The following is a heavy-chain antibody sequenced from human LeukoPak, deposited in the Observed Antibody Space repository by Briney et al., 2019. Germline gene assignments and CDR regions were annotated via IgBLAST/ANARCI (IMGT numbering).Heavy chain of an antibody. J-gene: IGHJ6*02. CDR3: ARDGLGVMDV. D-gene: IGHD2-8*01. V-gene: IGHV3-48*02. CDR1: GFTFSNYN. Sequence: PGGSLRLSCAASGFTFSNYNMNWXRQAPGKGLEWVSYISSGSSTINYADSVKGRFTXXRDNGKNSLYLQMNSLRDEDTAVYYCARDGLGVMDVWGQGTTVTVSS. CDR2: ISSGSSTI.